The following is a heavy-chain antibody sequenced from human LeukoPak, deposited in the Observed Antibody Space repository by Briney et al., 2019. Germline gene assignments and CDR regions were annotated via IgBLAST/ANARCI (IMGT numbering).Heavy chain of an antibody. V-gene: IGHV3-23*01. J-gene: IGHJ4*02. CDR2: ISGSGGST. CDR1: GITFSSYA. Sequence: GGSLRLSCAASGITFSSYALSWVRQASGKGLEWVSAISGSGGSTYYADAVKGRFTISRDNSKNTLYLQMNSLRAEDTAVYYCAKEASGSGSKPIDCWGQGTLVTVSS. CDR3: AKEASGSGSKPIDC. D-gene: IGHD3-3*01.